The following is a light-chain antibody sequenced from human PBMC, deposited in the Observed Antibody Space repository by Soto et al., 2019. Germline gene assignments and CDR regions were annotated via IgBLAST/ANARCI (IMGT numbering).Light chain of an antibody. Sequence: EIVLTQSPATLSLSPGERATLSCRASQSVSSYLAWYQQKPGQAPRLLIYDASHRATGIPARFSGSGSGTDFTLTISSLEPEDFAVYYCQQRSNWPPGRVAFFFGPGTKVDIK. CDR1: QSVSSY. V-gene: IGKV3-11*01. CDR3: QQRSNWPPGRVAFF. J-gene: IGKJ3*01. CDR2: DAS.